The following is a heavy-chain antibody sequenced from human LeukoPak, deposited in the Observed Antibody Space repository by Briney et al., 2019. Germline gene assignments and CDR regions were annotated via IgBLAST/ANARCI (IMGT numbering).Heavy chain of an antibody. CDR2: ISSSSSYI. D-gene: IGHD2-2*01. CDR3: AKVACSSTSCYGYFDY. V-gene: IGHV3-21*04. Sequence: GGSLRLSCAASGFTFSSYSMNWVRQAPGKGLEWVSSISSSSSYIYYADSVKGRFTISRDNAKNSLYLQMNSLRAEDMALYYCAKVACSSTSCYGYFDYWGQGTLVTVSS. J-gene: IGHJ4*02. CDR1: GFTFSSYS.